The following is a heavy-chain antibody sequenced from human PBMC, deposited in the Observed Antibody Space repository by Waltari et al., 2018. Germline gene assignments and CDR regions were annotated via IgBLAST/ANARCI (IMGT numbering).Heavy chain of an antibody. D-gene: IGHD6-13*01. CDR2: IIPILGIA. J-gene: IGHJ3*02. CDR3: ARDFGIAAAGGVAFDI. V-gene: IGHV1-69*09. Sequence: VQLVESGGGLVQPGGSLRLSCAASGFTFSSYWMSWVRQAPGQGLEWMGRIIPILGIANYAQKFQGRVTITADKSTSTAYMELSSLRSEDTAVYYCARDFGIAAAGGVAFDIWGQGTMVTVSS. CDR1: GFTFSSYW.